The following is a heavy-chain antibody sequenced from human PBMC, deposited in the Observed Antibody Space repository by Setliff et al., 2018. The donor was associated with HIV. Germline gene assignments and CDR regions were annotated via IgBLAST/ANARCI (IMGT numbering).Heavy chain of an antibody. D-gene: IGHD1-1*01. V-gene: IGHV4-39*07. CDR3: ARPQLGWGGGSHFDH. CDR1: GGSIKSSSYY. Sequence: SETLSLTCTVSGGSIKSSSYYWGWIRQPPGKGLDWIGSIYYSGNTYYNPSLKSRVTISEDTSRNQFSLRLSSVTAADTAIYYCARPQLGWGGGSHFDHWGQGTLVTVSS. J-gene: IGHJ4*02. CDR2: IYYSGNT.